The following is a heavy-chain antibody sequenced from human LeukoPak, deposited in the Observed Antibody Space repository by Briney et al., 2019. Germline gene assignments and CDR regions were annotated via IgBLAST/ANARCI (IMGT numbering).Heavy chain of an antibody. Sequence: GGSLRLSCAASGFTFSNYWMHWVRHVPGKGLVWVSRINDDGSATFYADSVKGRFTISRDNAKNTLFLQINSLRAEDTAVYYCAKSGGTYYYDSSGYYPDYWGQGTLVTVSS. V-gene: IGHV3-74*01. J-gene: IGHJ4*02. D-gene: IGHD3-22*01. CDR2: INDDGSAT. CDR3: AKSGGTYYYDSSGYYPDY. CDR1: GFTFSNYW.